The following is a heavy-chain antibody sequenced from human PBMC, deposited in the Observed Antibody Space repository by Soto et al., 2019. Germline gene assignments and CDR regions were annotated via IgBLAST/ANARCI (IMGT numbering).Heavy chain of an antibody. CDR3: ARDQVFGGLNYFDF. V-gene: IGHV1-69*13. D-gene: IGHD3-3*01. CDR1: GGTFSSYG. CDR2: IIPIFGTA. J-gene: IGHJ4*02. Sequence: GASVKVSCKASGGTFSSYGITWVRQAPGQGLQWMGGIIPIFGTANYAQRFQGRVTITADESTSTAYMELSSLRSEYTAVYYCARDQVFGGLNYFDFWGQGTLVNVSP.